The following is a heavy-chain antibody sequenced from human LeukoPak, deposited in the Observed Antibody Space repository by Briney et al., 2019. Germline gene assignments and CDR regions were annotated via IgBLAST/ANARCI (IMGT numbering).Heavy chain of an antibody. V-gene: IGHV1-18*01. CDR2: SSAYNGNT. J-gene: IGHJ4*02. CDR3: ARDQPAGGTVLFDY. CDR1: GGTFSSYA. Sequence: ASVKVSCKASGGTFSSYAISWVRQAPGQGLEWLGRSSAYNGNTNYAQNFQGRITMSTDTSTTTGYMELRSLRSDDTAVYYCARDQPAGGTVLFDYWGQGTLVTVSS. D-gene: IGHD2-2*01.